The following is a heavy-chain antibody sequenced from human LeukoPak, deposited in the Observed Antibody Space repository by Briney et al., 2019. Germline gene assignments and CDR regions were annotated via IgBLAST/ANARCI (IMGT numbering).Heavy chain of an antibody. CDR2: IRYDGSNK. D-gene: IGHD6-13*01. CDR3: AKDMEPAAGFFDY. Sequence: GRSLRLSCAASGFTFSSYGMHWVRQAPGKGLEWVAFIRYDGSNKYYADSVKGRFTISSDNPKNTLYLQMNSLRAEDTAVYYCAKDMEPAAGFFDYWGQGTLVTVSS. V-gene: IGHV3-30*02. J-gene: IGHJ4*02. CDR1: GFTFSSYG.